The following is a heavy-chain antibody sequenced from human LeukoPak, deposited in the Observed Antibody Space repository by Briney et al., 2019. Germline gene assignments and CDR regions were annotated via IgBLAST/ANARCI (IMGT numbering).Heavy chain of an antibody. V-gene: IGHV4-59*01. Sequence: PSETPSLTCTASGGSISSYYWSWIRQPPGKGLEWIGYIYYSGSTNYNPSLKSRVTISVDTSKNQFSLKLSSVTAADTAVYYCARDGTQQLKDAFDIWGQGTMVTVSS. J-gene: IGHJ3*02. D-gene: IGHD6-13*01. CDR2: IYYSGST. CDR3: ARDGTQQLKDAFDI. CDR1: GGSISSYY.